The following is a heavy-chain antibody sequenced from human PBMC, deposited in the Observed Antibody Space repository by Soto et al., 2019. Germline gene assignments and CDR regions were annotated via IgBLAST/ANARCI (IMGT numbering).Heavy chain of an antibody. V-gene: IGHV1-69*13. CDR2: IIPIFGTA. CDR3: ASRLPYGDCEYYFDY. CDR1: SGAFSSYA. Sequence: GXSEEVSFRASSGAFSSYAIIWVRQAPRQGLEWMGGIIPIFGTANYAQKFQGTVTITADESTSTAYMELSSLRSEDTAVYYCASRLPYGDCEYYFDYWGQGTLVTVPQ. D-gene: IGHD4-17*01. J-gene: IGHJ4*02.